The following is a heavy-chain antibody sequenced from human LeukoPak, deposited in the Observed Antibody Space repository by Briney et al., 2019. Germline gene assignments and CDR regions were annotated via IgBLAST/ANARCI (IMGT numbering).Heavy chain of an antibody. D-gene: IGHD6-13*01. V-gene: IGHV1-2*02. J-gene: IGHJ4*02. CDR3: APTPEAYNSSWNV. Sequence: GASVKVSCKASGYTFTDDYMHWVRQAPGQGLEWMGWINPNSGFTNYAQKFQGRVTMTRDTSISTAYMEVRRLRSDDTAVYYCAPTPEAYNSSWNVWGQGTLVTVSS. CDR1: GYTFTDDY. CDR2: INPNSGFT.